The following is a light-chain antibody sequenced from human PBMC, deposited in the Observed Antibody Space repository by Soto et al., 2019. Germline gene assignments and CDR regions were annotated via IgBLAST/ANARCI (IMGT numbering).Light chain of an antibody. V-gene: IGLV2-23*01. CDR3: CSYATSCL. CDR2: DGS. Sequence: QSVLAQPASVSGSPGQSITIYCTGTSNLVSWYQHHPGKAPKLIIYDGSKRPSGVSNRFSGSKSGNTASLTISGLQAEDAGDYYCCSYATSCLFGGGTKVTVL. J-gene: IGLJ2*01. CDR1: SNL.